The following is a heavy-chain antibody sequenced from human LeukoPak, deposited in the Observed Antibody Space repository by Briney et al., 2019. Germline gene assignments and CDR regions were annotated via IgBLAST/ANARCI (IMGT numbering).Heavy chain of an antibody. D-gene: IGHD3-9*01. CDR2: MSPNSGKT. CDR3: ARGRESSKLTSGFQSFDWLSDSFDL. CDR1: GYTFTNFI. J-gene: IGHJ3*01. V-gene: IGHV1-8*02. Sequence: ASVKVSCKASGYTFTNFIINWVRQATGQGLEWMGWMSPNSGKTGYAQKFQGRVTMTKNTSMSTAYMELSSLTSEDTAVYYCARGRESSKLTSGFQSFDWLSDSFDLWGQGTIVTVSS.